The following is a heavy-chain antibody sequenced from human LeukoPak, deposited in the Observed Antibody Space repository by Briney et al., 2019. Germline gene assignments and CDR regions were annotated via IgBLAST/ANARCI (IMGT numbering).Heavy chain of an antibody. D-gene: IGHD3-22*01. J-gene: IGHJ3*02. V-gene: IGHV1-18*01. Sequence: RASVKVSCKASGYTFTSYGISWVRQAPGQGLEWMGWISAYNGNTNYAQKLQGRVTMTTDTSTSTVYMELSSLRSEDTAVYYCAREDDSSGYFSGSNAFDIWGQGTMVTVSS. CDR2: ISAYNGNT. CDR1: GYTFTSYG. CDR3: AREDDSSGYFSGSNAFDI.